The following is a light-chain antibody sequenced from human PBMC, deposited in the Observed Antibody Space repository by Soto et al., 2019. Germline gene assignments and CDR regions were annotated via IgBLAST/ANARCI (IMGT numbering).Light chain of an antibody. V-gene: IGKV1-12*01. J-gene: IGKJ5*01. Sequence: DIQMTHSPSSVSSSVVYRVTITCRASQGISSWLAWYQQKPGKAPKLLIYAASSLQSGVPSRFSGSASGTDFTLTISNLQPEDFATYYCQQTNSFPITFGQGTRLEIK. CDR2: AAS. CDR1: QGISSW. CDR3: QQTNSFPIT.